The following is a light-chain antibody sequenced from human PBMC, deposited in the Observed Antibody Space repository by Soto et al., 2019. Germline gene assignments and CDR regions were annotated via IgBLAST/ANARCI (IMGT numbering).Light chain of an antibody. J-gene: IGKJ5*01. CDR2: KAS. CDR1: QTISSW. CDR3: QQYNSYPIT. Sequence: IQMTQSPSTLSGSVGDRVTITCRASQTISSWLAWYQQKPGKAPKLLIYKASTLKSGVPSRFSGSGSGTEFTLTISSLQPEDSATYYCQQYNSYPITFGQGTRLEIK. V-gene: IGKV1-5*03.